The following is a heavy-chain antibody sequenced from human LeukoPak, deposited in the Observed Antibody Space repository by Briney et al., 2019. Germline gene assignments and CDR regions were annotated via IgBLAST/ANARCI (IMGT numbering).Heavy chain of an antibody. Sequence: SETLSLTYAVYGGSFSGYYWSWIRQPPGKGLEWIGEINHSGSTNYNPSLKSRVTISVDTSKNQFSLKLSSVTAADTAVYYCARLLGYCSSTSCPRTYYFDYWGQGTLVTVSS. V-gene: IGHV4-34*01. J-gene: IGHJ4*02. CDR3: ARLLGYCSSTSCPRTYYFDY. CDR2: INHSGST. CDR1: GGSFSGYY. D-gene: IGHD2-2*01.